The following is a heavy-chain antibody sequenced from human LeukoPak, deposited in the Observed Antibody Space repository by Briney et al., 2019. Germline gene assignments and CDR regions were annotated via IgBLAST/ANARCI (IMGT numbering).Heavy chain of an antibody. Sequence: GGSLRLSCAAAGFTFSTYWMSWVRQAPGKGLEWVATIKQDGSEKYYLDSVKGRFTISRDNAKNSLYLQMNSLRAEDTAVYFCTREAAAGIDYWGQGTLITVSS. CDR3: TREAAAGIDY. CDR1: GFTFSTYW. D-gene: IGHD6-13*01. J-gene: IGHJ4*02. V-gene: IGHV3-7*01. CDR2: IKQDGSEK.